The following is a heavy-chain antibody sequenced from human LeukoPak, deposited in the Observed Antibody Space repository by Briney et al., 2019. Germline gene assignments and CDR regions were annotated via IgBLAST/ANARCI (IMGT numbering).Heavy chain of an antibody. Sequence: GGSLRLSCAGSGITFSIYAMTWVRQAPGKGLEWVSAISGSGSMTYYADSVKGRFTISREKSNNTLYLQMNSLRAEDTALYYCAKTGDYFDSTDYYRPDAFDIWGQGTMVTVSS. V-gene: IGHV3-23*01. CDR1: GITFSIYA. CDR2: ISGSGSMT. D-gene: IGHD3-22*01. CDR3: AKTGDYFDSTDYYRPDAFDI. J-gene: IGHJ3*02.